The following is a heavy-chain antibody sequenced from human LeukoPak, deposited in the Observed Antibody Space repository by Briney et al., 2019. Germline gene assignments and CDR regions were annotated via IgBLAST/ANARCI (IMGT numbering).Heavy chain of an antibody. D-gene: IGHD3-3*01. CDR3: ARRDFWSGPVLHDAFDI. V-gene: IGHV4-34*01. J-gene: IGHJ3*02. CDR2: INHSGST. Sequence: SETLSLTCAVYGGSFSGYYWSWIRQPPGKGLEWIGEINHSGSTNYNPSLKSRVTISVDTSKNQFSLKLSSVTAADTAVYYCARRDFWSGPVLHDAFDIWGQGTMVTVSS. CDR1: GGSFSGYY.